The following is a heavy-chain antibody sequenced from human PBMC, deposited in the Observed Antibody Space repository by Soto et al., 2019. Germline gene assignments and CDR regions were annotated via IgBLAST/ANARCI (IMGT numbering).Heavy chain of an antibody. Sequence: SVEVSCKASCYTFTNSDVTWVRQAPGQGLEWMGWISTSPGNTNYAQKLQGRVTMTTATSARTAYMELRSLRSDDTAVYYCARGEGMAARHDGYDIRGRG. CDR1: CYTFTNSD. CDR2: ISTSPGNT. D-gene: IGHD6-6*01. J-gene: IGHJ2*01. CDR3: ARGEGMAARHDGYDI. V-gene: IGHV1-18*01.